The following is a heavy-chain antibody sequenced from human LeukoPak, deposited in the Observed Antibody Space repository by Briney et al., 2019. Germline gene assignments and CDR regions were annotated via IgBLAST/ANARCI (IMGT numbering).Heavy chain of an antibody. D-gene: IGHD3-3*01. J-gene: IGHJ4*02. CDR2: IYYSGST. CDR1: GGSISSSSYY. CDR3: ARDDVRSGYYGY. Sequence: SETLSLTCTVSGGSISSSSYYWGWIRQPPGKGLEWIGSIYYSGSTYYNPSLKSRVTISVDTSKNQFPLKLSSVTAADTAVYYWARDDVRSGYYGYWGQGTLVTVSS. V-gene: IGHV4-39*06.